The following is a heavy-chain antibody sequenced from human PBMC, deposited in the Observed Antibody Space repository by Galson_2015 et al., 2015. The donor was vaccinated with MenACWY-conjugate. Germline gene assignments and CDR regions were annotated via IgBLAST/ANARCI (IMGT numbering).Heavy chain of an antibody. CDR3: ASYPTWYSSPYSYMDV. Sequence: SLRLSCAASGLTFSKNGMHWVRQAPGKGLEWVAVIWYDGSNKFYADSVRGRFTISRDNSNNMVFLQMNSLRAEDTAVYYCASYPTWYSSPYSYMDVWGKGTTVTVSS. CDR1: GLTFSKNG. CDR2: IWYDGSNK. J-gene: IGHJ6*03. V-gene: IGHV3-33*08. D-gene: IGHD6-13*01.